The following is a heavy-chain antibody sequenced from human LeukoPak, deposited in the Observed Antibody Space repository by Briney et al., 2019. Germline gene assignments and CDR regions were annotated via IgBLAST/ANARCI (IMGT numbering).Heavy chain of an antibody. D-gene: IGHD6-19*01. CDR2: MSGRGDTS. V-gene: IGHV3-23*01. CDR1: GFTFDTHA. CDR3: AKLAGIRGWFVYYFDY. J-gene: IGHJ4*02. Sequence: PGGSLRLSCAASGFTFDTHAMTWVRQAPGKGLEWVSGMSGRGDTSYYADSVKGRFTVSRDNSKNTLFLQMNSLRAEDTAVYYCAKLAGIRGWFVYYFDYWGQGTLVTVS.